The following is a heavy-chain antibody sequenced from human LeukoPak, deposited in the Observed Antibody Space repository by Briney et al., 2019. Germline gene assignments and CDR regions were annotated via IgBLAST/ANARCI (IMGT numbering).Heavy chain of an antibody. CDR1: GYTFTSYY. Sequence: ASVKVSCKASGYTFTSYYMHWVRQAPGQGLEWMGIINPSGGSTSYAQKFQGRVTMTRDMSTSTVYMELSSLRVEDTAVYFCARDMSAYSGYLEDYYFDYWGQGTLVTVSS. CDR2: INPSGGST. J-gene: IGHJ4*02. D-gene: IGHD5-12*01. V-gene: IGHV1-46*01. CDR3: ARDMSAYSGYLEDYYFDY.